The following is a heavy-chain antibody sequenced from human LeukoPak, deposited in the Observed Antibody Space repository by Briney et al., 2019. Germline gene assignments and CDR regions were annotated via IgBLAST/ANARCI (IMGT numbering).Heavy chain of an antibody. CDR1: GGSLSTYY. Sequence: PSETLSLTCTVSGGSLSTYYWGWIRQPPGKGLEWIGSIYYSGSTYYNPSLKSRVIISVDTSKNQFSLKLSSVTAADTAVYYCARAVGMATIRVWGQGTLVTVSS. D-gene: IGHD5-12*01. CDR2: IYYSGST. J-gene: IGHJ4*02. V-gene: IGHV4-39*07. CDR3: ARAVGMATIRV.